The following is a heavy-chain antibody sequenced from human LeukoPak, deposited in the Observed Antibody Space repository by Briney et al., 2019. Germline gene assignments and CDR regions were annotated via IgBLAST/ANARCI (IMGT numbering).Heavy chain of an antibody. CDR1: GYTFTGYY. V-gene: IGHV1-2*02. CDR2: INPNSGGT. D-gene: IGHD2-2*01. CDR3: ATDPGEIVPAAKGPRGDYCYGMDV. J-gene: IGHJ6*02. Sequence: ASVKVSCKASGYTFTGYYIHWARQAPGQGLEWMGWINPNSGGTNYAQKFQGRVTMTEDTSTDTAYMELNSLRSDDTAVYYCATDPGEIVPAAKGPRGDYCYGMDVWGQGTTVTVSS.